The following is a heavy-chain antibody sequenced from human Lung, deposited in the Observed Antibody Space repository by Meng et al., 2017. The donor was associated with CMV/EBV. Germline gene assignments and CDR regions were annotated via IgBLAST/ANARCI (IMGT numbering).Heavy chain of an antibody. J-gene: IGHJ4*02. D-gene: IGHD4-17*01. V-gene: IGHV1-18*01. CDR1: GYTFSSYG. CDR3: ARDGASHPYYFDY. Sequence: KASGYTFSSYGISWVRQAPGHGLEWMGWISAYHGNTNYAQKLQGRVTMTTDTSTSTAYMELRSLRSDDTAVYYCARDGASHPYYFDYWGQGTLVTVSS. CDR2: ISAYHGNT.